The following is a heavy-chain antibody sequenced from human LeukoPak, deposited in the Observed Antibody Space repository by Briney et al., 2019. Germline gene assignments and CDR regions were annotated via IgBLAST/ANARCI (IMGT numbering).Heavy chain of an antibody. CDR1: GGSITNYY. V-gene: IGHV4-59*08. CDR3: ARVNYGSGSYRDWFDP. D-gene: IGHD3-10*01. CDR2: IYYSGDT. Sequence: SETLSLTCTVSGGSITNYYWNWIRQPPGKGLEWIGYIYYSGDTNYNPSLKSRVTISVDASKNQFSLKLSSVTAADTAVYYCARVNYGSGSYRDWFDPWGQGTLVTVSS. J-gene: IGHJ5*02.